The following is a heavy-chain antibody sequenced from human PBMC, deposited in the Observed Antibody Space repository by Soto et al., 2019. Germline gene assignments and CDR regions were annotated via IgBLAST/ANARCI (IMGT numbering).Heavy chain of an antibody. J-gene: IGHJ4*02. CDR3: ARGGQDFWSGPFDY. Sequence: SETLSLTCTVSGDSISNDFCNWLRQPAGKGLGWIGRIDNSGSTNYNPSLKSLITMSAXXXXXXFXLXLXXXTAAXTAVYYCARGGQDFWSGPFDYWGQGALVT. CDR2: IDNSGST. D-gene: IGHD3-3*01. V-gene: IGHV4-4*07. CDR1: GDSISNDF.